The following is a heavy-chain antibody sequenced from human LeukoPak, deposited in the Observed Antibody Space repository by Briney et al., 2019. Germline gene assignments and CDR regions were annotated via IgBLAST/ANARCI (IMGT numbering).Heavy chain of an antibody. CDR3: ARETSQKGAHYMDV. D-gene: IGHD3-16*01. J-gene: IGHJ6*03. Sequence: SETLSLTCTVSGGSISSYYWSWIRQPPGKGLEWIGYIYYSGSTNYKSSLKSRVTISVDTSKNQFSLKLSSVTAADTAVYYCARETSQKGAHYMDVWGKGTTVTIS. V-gene: IGHV4-59*01. CDR1: GGSISSYY. CDR2: IYYSGST.